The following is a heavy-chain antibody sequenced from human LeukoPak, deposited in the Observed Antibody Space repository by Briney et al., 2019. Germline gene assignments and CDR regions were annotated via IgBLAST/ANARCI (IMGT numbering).Heavy chain of an antibody. V-gene: IGHV2-5*01. CDR1: GFSLSTSGVG. CDR2: IYWNDDK. Sequence: SGPTLVKPTQTLTLTCTFSGFSLSTSGVGVGWIRQPPGKALEWLALIYWNDDKRYSPSLKSRLTITKDTSKNQVVLTMTNMDPVDTATYYCAHSLHTNFWSGYYTEEYFQHWGQGTLVTVSS. D-gene: IGHD3-3*01. CDR3: AHSLHTNFWSGYYTEEYFQH. J-gene: IGHJ1*01.